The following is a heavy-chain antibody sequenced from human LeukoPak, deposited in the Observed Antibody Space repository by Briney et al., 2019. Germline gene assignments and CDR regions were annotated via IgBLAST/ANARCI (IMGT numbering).Heavy chain of an antibody. V-gene: IGHV3-9*01. D-gene: IGHD3-10*01. J-gene: IGHJ5*02. CDR2: ISWNSGSI. CDR1: GFTFDDYA. Sequence: PGRSLRLSCAASGFTFDDYAMHWVRHAPGKGLEWVSGISWNSGSIGYADSVKGRFTISRDNSKNTLYLQMNSLRAEDTAVYYCAKDKPPYYGSGSPRWFDPWGQGTLVTVSS. CDR3: AKDKPPYYGSGSPRWFDP.